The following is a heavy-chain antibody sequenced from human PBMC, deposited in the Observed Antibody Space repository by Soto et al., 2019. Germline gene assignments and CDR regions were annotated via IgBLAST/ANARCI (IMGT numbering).Heavy chain of an antibody. V-gene: IGHV3-7*04. CDR2: IRQDGSEK. Sequence: GGSLRLSCVGSGCTFSSNWMTWVRQAPGKGLEWVGNIRQDGSEKNYVDSVKGRFTISRDNAKNSLYLQMNSLRAEDTAVYYCAREIVVARGASYFDYWGPGTLVTVSS. CDR3: AREIVVARGASYFDY. CDR1: GCTFSSNW. D-gene: IGHD2-2*01. J-gene: IGHJ4*02.